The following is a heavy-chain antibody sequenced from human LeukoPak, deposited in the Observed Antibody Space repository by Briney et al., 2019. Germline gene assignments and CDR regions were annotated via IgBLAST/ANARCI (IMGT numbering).Heavy chain of an antibody. Sequence: GGSLRLSCAASGFTFSSHALTWVRQAPGKGLEWVSYISVSGSAIYYADSVKGRFTISRDDAKNSLYLQMNSLRVEDTAVYYCAMRFDYWGQGTLVTVSS. V-gene: IGHV3-48*01. CDR3: AMRFDY. J-gene: IGHJ4*02. CDR2: ISVSGSAI. CDR1: GFTFSSHA.